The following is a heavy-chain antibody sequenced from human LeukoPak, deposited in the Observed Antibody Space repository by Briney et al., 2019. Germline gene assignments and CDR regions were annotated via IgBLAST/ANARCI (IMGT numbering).Heavy chain of an antibody. CDR3: ATSDSSGYCAL. V-gene: IGHV1-2*02. Sequence: ASVKVSCKASGYTFTGYYMHWVRQAPGQGLEWMGWINPNSGGTNYAQKFQGKVTVTRDTSISTAYMELSRLRSDDTAVYYCATSDSSGYCALWGQGTLVTVSS. J-gene: IGHJ4*02. CDR2: INPNSGGT. D-gene: IGHD3-22*01. CDR1: GYTFTGYY.